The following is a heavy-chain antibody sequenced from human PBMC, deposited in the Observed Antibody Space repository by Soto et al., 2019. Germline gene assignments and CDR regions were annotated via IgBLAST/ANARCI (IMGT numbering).Heavy chain of an antibody. CDR1: GFTFSSYA. D-gene: IGHD5-18*01. CDR3: AKDRVVDTAILAAQGANYFDY. V-gene: IGHV3-23*01. Sequence: GGSLRLSCAASGFTFSSYAMSWVRQAPGKGLEWVSAISGSGGSTYYADSVKGRFNISRDNSKNTLYLQMNSLRAEDTAVYYCAKDRVVDTAILAAQGANYFDYWGQGTLVTVSS. CDR2: ISGSGGST. J-gene: IGHJ4*02.